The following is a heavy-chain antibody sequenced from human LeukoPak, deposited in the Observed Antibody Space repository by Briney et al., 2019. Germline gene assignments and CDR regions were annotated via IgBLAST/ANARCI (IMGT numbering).Heavy chain of an antibody. CDR3: ASTTPSGGWDY. CDR2: IIPILGIA. CDR1: GGTFSSYA. V-gene: IGHV1-69*04. Sequence: ASVKVSCKASGGTFSSYAISWVRQAPGQGLEWMGRIIPILGIANYAQKFQGRVTITADKSTSTAYMELSSLRSEDTAVYYCASTTPSGGWDYWGQGTLVTVSS. D-gene: IGHD6-19*01. J-gene: IGHJ4*02.